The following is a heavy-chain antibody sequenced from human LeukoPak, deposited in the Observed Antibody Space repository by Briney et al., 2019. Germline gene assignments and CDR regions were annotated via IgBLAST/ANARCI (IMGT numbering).Heavy chain of an antibody. D-gene: IGHD5-24*01. J-gene: IGHJ4*02. CDR3: ARARSRDGYNPLLWY. Sequence: ASVKVSCKASGYTFTSYGISWVRQAPGQGLEWMGWISAYNGNTNYAQKLQGRVTMTTDTSTSTAYMELRSLRSDDTAVYYCARARSRDGYNPLLWYWGQGTLVTVSS. V-gene: IGHV1-18*01. CDR1: GYTFTSYG. CDR2: ISAYNGNT.